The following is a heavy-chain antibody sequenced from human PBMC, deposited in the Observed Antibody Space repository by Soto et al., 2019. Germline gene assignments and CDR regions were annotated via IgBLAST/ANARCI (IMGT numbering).Heavy chain of an antibody. CDR3: VRDGTKTLRDWFDP. J-gene: IGHJ5*02. Sequence: SETLSLTCTVSGASISGYYWSWIRKSAGKGPEWIGRIYATGTTDYNPSLKSRVMMSVDTSKKQFSLKLRSVTAADTAVYYCVRDGTKTLRDWFDPWGQGISVTVSS. D-gene: IGHD1-1*01. V-gene: IGHV4-4*07. CDR1: GASISGYY. CDR2: IYATGTT.